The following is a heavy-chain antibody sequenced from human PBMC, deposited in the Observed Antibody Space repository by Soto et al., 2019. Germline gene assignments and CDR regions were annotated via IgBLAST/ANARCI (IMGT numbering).Heavy chain of an antibody. CDR1: GYTFTSYA. V-gene: IGHV1-3*01. CDR2: INAGNGNT. D-gene: IGHD3-10*01. Sequence: GASVKVSCKASGYTFTSYAMHWVRQAPGQRLEWMGWINAGNGNTKYSQKFQGRVTITRDTSASTAYMEMSSLRSEDTAVYYCARGPHYYGSGSYYTRHLHYFDYWGQGTLVTVSS. J-gene: IGHJ4*02. CDR3: ARGPHYYGSGSYYTRHLHYFDY.